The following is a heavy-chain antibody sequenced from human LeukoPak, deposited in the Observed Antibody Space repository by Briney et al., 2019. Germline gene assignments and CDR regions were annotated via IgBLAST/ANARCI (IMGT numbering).Heavy chain of an antibody. D-gene: IGHD2-21*02. Sequence: GESLKISCKGSGYSFSSYWIGWVRQMAGKGLEWMGIIYPGDSDTRYSPSFQGQVTISADKSISTAYLQWSSLKASDTAMYYCARRVYCGGDCYCFDYWGQGTLVTVSS. J-gene: IGHJ4*02. V-gene: IGHV5-51*01. CDR1: GYSFSSYW. CDR3: ARRVYCGGDCYCFDY. CDR2: IYPGDSDT.